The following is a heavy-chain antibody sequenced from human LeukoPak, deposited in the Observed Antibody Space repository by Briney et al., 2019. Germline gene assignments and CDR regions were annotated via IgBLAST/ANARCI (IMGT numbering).Heavy chain of an antibody. CDR1: DLTFSNYE. CDR3: ARGRYDFWSGPRAYYFDY. J-gene: IGHJ4*01. V-gene: IGHV3-48*03. CDR2: ISSSSSTI. Sequence: GGSLRLSCTSSDLTFSNYEMHWVRQAPGKGLDWVSYISSSSSTIYYTDSVEGRFTISRDNAKNSLYLQMNSLRAEDTAIYYCARGRYDFWSGPRAYYFDYWGQGTLVTVSS. D-gene: IGHD3-3*01.